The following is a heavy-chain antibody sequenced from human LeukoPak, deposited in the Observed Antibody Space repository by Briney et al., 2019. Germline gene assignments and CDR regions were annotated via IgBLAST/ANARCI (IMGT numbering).Heavy chain of an antibody. D-gene: IGHD2-2*01. CDR2: IYTSGST. CDR3: ARDRPDCSSTSCYVSYYYYGMDV. J-gene: IGHJ6*02. Sequence: SETLSLTCTVSGGSISSYYWGWIRQPAGKGLEWIGRIYTSGSTNYNPSLKSRVTMSVGTSKNQFSLKLSSMTAADTAVYYCARDRPDCSSTSCYVSYYYYGMDVWGQGTTVTVSS. CDR1: GGSISSYY. V-gene: IGHV4-4*07.